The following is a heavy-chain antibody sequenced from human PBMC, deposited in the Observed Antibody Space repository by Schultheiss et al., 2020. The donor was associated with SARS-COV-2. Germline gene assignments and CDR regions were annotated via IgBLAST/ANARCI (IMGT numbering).Heavy chain of an antibody. CDR1: GGSISSISSSTYY. CDR3: ARVQNYYGSGSHEDY. CDR2: IFYSGST. Sequence: SETLSLTCTVSGGSISSISSSTYYWGWIRQPPGKGLEWIGNIFYSGSTYYNPSLKSRVTISVDTSKNQFSLKLSSVTAADTAVYYCARVQNYYGSGSHEDYWGQGTLVTVAS. V-gene: IGHV4-39*07. J-gene: IGHJ4*02. D-gene: IGHD3-10*01.